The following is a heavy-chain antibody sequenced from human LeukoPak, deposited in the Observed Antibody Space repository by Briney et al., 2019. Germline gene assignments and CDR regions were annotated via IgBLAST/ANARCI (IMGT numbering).Heavy chain of an antibody. D-gene: IGHD6-19*01. J-gene: IGHJ4*02. CDR1: GGTFSSYA. V-gene: IGHV1-69*05. CDR3: ARGPIAVAGNASWDY. Sequence: SVKVSCNASGGTFSSYAISWVRQAPGQGLEWMGRIIPIFGTANYAQKFQGRVTITTDESTSTAYMELSSLRSEDTAVYYCARGPIAVAGNASWDYWGQGTLVTVSS. CDR2: IIPIFGTA.